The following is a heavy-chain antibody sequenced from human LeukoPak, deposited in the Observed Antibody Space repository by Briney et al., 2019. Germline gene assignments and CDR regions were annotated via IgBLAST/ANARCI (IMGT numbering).Heavy chain of an antibody. CDR2: ISGSGGST. J-gene: IGHJ4*02. Sequence: PGGPLRLSCAASGFTFSSYAMIWVRQAPGKGLEWVSAISGSGGSTYYADSVKGRFTISRDNSKNTLYLQMNSLRAEDTAVYYCAKDRVAAAGTAANYWGQGTLVTVSS. D-gene: IGHD6-13*01. V-gene: IGHV3-23*01. CDR3: AKDRVAAAGTAANY. CDR1: GFTFSSYA.